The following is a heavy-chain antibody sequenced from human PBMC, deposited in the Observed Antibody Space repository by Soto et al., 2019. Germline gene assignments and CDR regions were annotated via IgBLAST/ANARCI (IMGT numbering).Heavy chain of an antibody. D-gene: IGHD2-2*01. CDR2: ISSSSSYI. J-gene: IGHJ5*02. CDR1: GFTFSSYS. CDR3: ARERVPAAARGTFDP. V-gene: IGHV3-21*01. Sequence: PGGSLRLSCAASGFTFSSYSMNWVRQAPGKGLEWVSSISSSSSYIYYADSVKGRFTISRDNAKNSLYLQMNSLRAEDTAVYYCARERVPAAARGTFDPWGQGISVTVSS.